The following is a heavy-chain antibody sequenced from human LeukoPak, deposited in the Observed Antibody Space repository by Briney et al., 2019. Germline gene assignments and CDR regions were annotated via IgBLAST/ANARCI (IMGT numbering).Heavy chain of an antibody. V-gene: IGHV3-66*01. CDR3: ARIYCSRGSCYSSNWFDS. CDR2: IYSGGST. Sequence: PGGSLRLSCAASGFTVSSNYMSWVRKAPGKGLEWVSVIYSGGSTYYADSVKGRFTISRDNSKNTLYLQMNSLRAEDTAVYYCARIYCSRGSCYSSNWFDSWGQGTLVTVSS. CDR1: GFTVSSNY. J-gene: IGHJ5*01. D-gene: IGHD2-15*01.